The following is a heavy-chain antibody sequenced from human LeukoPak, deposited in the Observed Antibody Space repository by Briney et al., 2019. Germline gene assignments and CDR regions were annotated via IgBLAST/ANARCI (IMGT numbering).Heavy chain of an antibody. CDR1: GYTFTSYD. V-gene: IGHV1-8*01. Sequence: ASVKVSCKASGYTFTSYDINWVRQATGQGLEWMGRMNPNSGNTGYAQKFQGRVTMTRNTSISTAYMELSSLRSEDTAVYYCARGEYYYDSRGMDVWGQGTTVTVSS. CDR3: ARGEYYYDSRGMDV. CDR2: MNPNSGNT. J-gene: IGHJ6*02. D-gene: IGHD3-22*01.